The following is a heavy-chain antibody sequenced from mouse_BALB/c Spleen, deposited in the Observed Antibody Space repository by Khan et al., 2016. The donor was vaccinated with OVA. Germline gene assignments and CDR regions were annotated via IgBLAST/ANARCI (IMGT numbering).Heavy chain of an antibody. Sequence: EVELVESGGGLVKPGGSLKLSCSASGFTFSTFVMSWVRQTPEKRLEWVATISSAGTYTYYSDSVKGRFTISRDTAKHTLYLQMNSLRSEDTAMYYCTNGNYGWFAYWGQGTLVTVSA. CDR1: GFTFSTFV. V-gene: IGHV5-9-1*01. J-gene: IGHJ3*01. D-gene: IGHD2-1*01. CDR2: ISSAGTYT. CDR3: TNGNYGWFAY.